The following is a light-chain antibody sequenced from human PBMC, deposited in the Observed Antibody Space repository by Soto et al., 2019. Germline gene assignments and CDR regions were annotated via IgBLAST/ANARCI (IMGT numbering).Light chain of an antibody. CDR3: QQYENLPT. Sequence: DIQMTQTPYSLSASVGDRVTITCQASQSINNYLNWYQQKPGRAPKLLIYDASNLEAGVPSRFRGSGSGTDFTFTISRLQPEDIATYYCQQYENLPTFGQGTRLEI. J-gene: IGKJ5*01. CDR1: QSINNY. CDR2: DAS. V-gene: IGKV1-33*01.